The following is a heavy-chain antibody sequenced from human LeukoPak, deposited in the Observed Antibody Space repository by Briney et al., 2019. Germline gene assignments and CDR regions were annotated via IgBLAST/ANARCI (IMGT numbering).Heavy chain of an antibody. CDR3: AEDRRMTTVTCLDY. D-gene: IGHD4-17*01. Sequence: GGSLRLSCAASGFTFSSYAMSWVRQAPGKGLEWVSLISNSGGTTYYADSVKGRFTISRDNSENTLYLQMNSLRAEDTAIYYCAEDRRMTTVTCLDYWGQGTLVTVSS. CDR2: ISNSGGTT. J-gene: IGHJ4*02. CDR1: GFTFSSYA. V-gene: IGHV3-23*01.